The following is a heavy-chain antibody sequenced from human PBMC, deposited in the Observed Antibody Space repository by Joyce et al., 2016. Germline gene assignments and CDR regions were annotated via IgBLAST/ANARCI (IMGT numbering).Heavy chain of an antibody. CDR3: ARARGDSTGYLY. J-gene: IGHJ4*01. D-gene: IGHD6-19*01. Sequence: QVRLEESGPGLVYPSQTLSLTCSVSGVDITSGNYYWSWVRQPPGQGLEWIVYMSSSGTTQYRTSLRSRLSISVETSKNSLSLDLQSVTAADTAVYYCARARGDSTGYLYWGDGTLVTVSS. CDR1: GVDITSGNYY. V-gene: IGHV4-30-4*01. CDR2: MSSSGTT.